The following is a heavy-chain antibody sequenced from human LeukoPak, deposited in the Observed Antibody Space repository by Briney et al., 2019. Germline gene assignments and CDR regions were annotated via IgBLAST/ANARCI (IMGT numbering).Heavy chain of an antibody. J-gene: IGHJ4*02. CDR2: IYTSGST. V-gene: IGHV4-4*07. D-gene: IGHD2-2*01. Sequence: SSETLSLTCTVSGGSISSYYWSWIRQPAGKGLEWIGRIYTSGSTNYNPSLKSRVTMSVDTSKNQFPLKLSSVTAADTAVYYCARGLGYCSSTSCSSFDYWGQGTLVTVSS. CDR1: GGSISSYY. CDR3: ARGLGYCSSTSCSSFDY.